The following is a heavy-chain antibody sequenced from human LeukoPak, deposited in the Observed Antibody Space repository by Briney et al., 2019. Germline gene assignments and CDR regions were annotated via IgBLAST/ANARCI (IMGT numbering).Heavy chain of an antibody. J-gene: IGHJ4*02. CDR2: ISSSGSII. CDR1: GFIFSSYE. V-gene: IGHV3-48*03. CDR3: ARGYYY. Sequence: GGSLRLSCGASGFIFSSYEMNWVRQAPGKGLEWISYISSSGSIIYYVDSVKGRFTISRDDAKNSLYLQMNNLRVEDTAVYFCARGYYYWGQGTLVTVSS. D-gene: IGHD6-13*01.